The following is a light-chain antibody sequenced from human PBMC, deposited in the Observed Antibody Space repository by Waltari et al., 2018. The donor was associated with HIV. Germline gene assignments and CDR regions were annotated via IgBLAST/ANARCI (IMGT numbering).Light chain of an antibody. Sequence: EVVMTQSPATLSVSPGESATLSCRASQSVTTKLAWYQQKPGQAPRLLIYGASTRVTGVPARFSGGGSGTEFTLTISSLQSEDFAVYYCLQYNNWPPWTFGQGTKVEIK. CDR2: GAS. CDR3: LQYNNWPPWT. V-gene: IGKV3-15*01. CDR1: QSVTTK. J-gene: IGKJ1*01.